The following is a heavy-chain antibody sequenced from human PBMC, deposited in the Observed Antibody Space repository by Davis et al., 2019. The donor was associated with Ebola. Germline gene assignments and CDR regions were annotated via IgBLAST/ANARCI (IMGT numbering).Heavy chain of an antibody. J-gene: IGHJ6*02. Sequence: PGGSLRLSCAASGFTFSGIWMTWVRQAPGKGLEWVACINRDGSDKYYVDSVKGRFTISRDNAKNSLYLQMNSLRVEDTAVYFCTNSGDYPRDFSYGMDVWGQGTTVTVSS. V-gene: IGHV3-7*01. D-gene: IGHD4-17*01. CDR3: TNSGDYPRDFSYGMDV. CDR2: INRDGSDK. CDR1: GFTFSGIW.